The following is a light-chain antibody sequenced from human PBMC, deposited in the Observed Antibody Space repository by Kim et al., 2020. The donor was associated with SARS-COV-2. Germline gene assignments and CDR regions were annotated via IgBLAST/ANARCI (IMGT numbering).Light chain of an antibody. CDR1: QSVSSN. CDR2: GAS. Sequence: SVAPGERATLSCRASQSVSSNLAWYQQEPGQAPRLLIYGASTRATGIPARVSGSGSGTEFTLTISSLQSEDFAVYYCQQYNNWPDTFGQGTKLEI. V-gene: IGKV3-15*01. J-gene: IGKJ2*01. CDR3: QQYNNWPDT.